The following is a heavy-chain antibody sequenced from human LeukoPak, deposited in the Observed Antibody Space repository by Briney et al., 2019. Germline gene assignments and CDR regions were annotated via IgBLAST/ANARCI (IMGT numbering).Heavy chain of an antibody. CDR3: ARHVVESGAVTGLFDY. J-gene: IGHJ4*02. Sequence: SETLSLTCTVSGGSISSGSSYWGWIRQPPGKGLEWIGGIYYSGSTYYNPSLKSRVTISGGTSKNQFSLKLRSVTAADTAVYYCARHVVESGAVTGLFDYWGQGTLVTVSS. CDR2: IYYSGST. D-gene: IGHD6-19*01. CDR1: GGSISSGSSY. V-gene: IGHV4-39*01.